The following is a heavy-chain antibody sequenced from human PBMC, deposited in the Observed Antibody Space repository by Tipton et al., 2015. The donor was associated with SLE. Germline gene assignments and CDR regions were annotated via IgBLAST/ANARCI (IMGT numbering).Heavy chain of an antibody. V-gene: IGHV3-33*01. J-gene: IGHJ4*02. CDR2: IWYDGSNK. D-gene: IGHD6-13*01. CDR3: ARERYSSLSYYFDY. Sequence: SLRLSCAASGFTFSSYGMHWVRQAPGKGLEWVAVIWYDGSNKYYGDSVKGRFTISRDNSKNTLYLQMNSLRAEDTAVYYCARERYSSLSYYFDYWGQGTLVTVSS. CDR1: GFTFSSYG.